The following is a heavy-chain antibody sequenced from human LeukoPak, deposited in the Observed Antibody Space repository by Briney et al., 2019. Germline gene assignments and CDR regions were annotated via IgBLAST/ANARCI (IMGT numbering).Heavy chain of an antibody. D-gene: IGHD3-22*01. CDR3: ARAYDNNDYFDY. J-gene: IGHJ4*02. CDR1: GYTFTGYY. V-gene: IGHV1-2*02. Sequence: GASVNVSCKASGYTFTGYYMHWVRQAPGQGLEWMGWINHNSGGTSYAQKFQGRVTMTRDTSISTAYMELTRLRFDDTDVYYCARAYDNNDYFDYWGQGTLVTVSS. CDR2: INHNSGGT.